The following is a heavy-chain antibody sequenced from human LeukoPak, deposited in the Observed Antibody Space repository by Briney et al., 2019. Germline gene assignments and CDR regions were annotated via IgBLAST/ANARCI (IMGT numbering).Heavy chain of an antibody. V-gene: IGHV3-23*01. CDR2: ISDSGGST. D-gene: IGHD3-16*01. CDR1: GFTFSSYA. Sequence: GGSLRLSCAASGFTFSSYAMSWVRQAPGKGLEWVSSISDSGGSTSYADSVKGRFTMSKDDARKSLYLQMSSLRVEDTALYYCAEDRANWALDDWGQGTQVTVSS. CDR3: AEDRANWALDD. J-gene: IGHJ4*02.